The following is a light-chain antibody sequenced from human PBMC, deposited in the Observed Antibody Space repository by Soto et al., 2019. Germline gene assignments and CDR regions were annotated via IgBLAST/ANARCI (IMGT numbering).Light chain of an antibody. J-gene: IGKJ4*01. CDR2: KAS. V-gene: IGKV1-5*03. Sequence: DIQMTQSPSTLSASVGDRVTITCRASQSISSWLAWYQQKPGKAPNLLIYKASSLESGVTSRLSGSGSGTEFTLTISSLQPDDFAPYYCQQYNSYPLTLGGGTKVEIK. CDR1: QSISSW. CDR3: QQYNSYPLT.